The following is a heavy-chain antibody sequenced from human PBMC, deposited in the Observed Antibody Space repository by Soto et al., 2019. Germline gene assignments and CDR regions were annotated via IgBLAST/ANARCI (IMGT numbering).Heavy chain of an antibody. CDR1: GFTVSNNY. CDR3: ARQGKPYISPRDSYGMDV. V-gene: IGHV3-53*01. D-gene: IGHD2-2*02. Sequence: EVQLVESGGGLIQPGGSLRLSCAVSGFTVSNNYMSWVRQAPGKGLEGVSVIYSGGYTAYGDSVKGRFTISRDNSKNTLYLQMNSLRADDTALYFCARQGKPYISPRDSYGMDVWGQGTSVTVSS. J-gene: IGHJ6*02. CDR2: IYSGGYT.